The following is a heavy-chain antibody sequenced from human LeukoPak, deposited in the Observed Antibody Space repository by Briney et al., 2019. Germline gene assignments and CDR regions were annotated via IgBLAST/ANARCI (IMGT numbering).Heavy chain of an antibody. J-gene: IGHJ4*02. V-gene: IGHV4-34*01. CDR3: ARVDGAY. CDR1: GGSFSGYY. CDR2: INHSGST. Sequence: SETLSLTCAVYGGSFSGYYWSWIRQPPGKGLEWIGEINHSGSTNYNPSLKSRVTISVDTSKNQFSLKLSSVTAADTAVYYRARVDGAYWGQGTLVTVSS. D-gene: IGHD3-10*01.